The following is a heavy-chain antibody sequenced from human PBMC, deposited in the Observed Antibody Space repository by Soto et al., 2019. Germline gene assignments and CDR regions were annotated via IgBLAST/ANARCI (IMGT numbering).Heavy chain of an antibody. V-gene: IGHV3-9*01. CDR2: ISWNSGSI. D-gene: IGHD5-18*01. CDR3: AKDRRYSYGYDYGMDV. CDR1: GFTFDDYA. J-gene: IGHJ6*02. Sequence: PGGSLRLSCAASGFTFDDYAMHWVRQAPGKGLEWVSGISWNSGSIGYADSVKGRFTISRDNAKNSLYLQMNSLRAEDTALYYCAKDRRYSYGYDYGMDVWGQGTTVTVSS.